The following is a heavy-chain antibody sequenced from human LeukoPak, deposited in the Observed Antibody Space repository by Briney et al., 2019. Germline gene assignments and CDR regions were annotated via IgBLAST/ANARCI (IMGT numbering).Heavy chain of an antibody. CDR2: IYYSGNT. CDR1: GRSISSSSYY. D-gene: IGHD3-22*01. V-gene: IGHV4-39*01. J-gene: IGHJ4*02. Sequence: PSETLSLTCSVSGRSISSSSYYWGWIRQPPGKGLEWIGTIYYSGNTYYNPSLKSRVSISVDTSKNQFSLKLSSLTAADTAVYYCATMSQSNYYDSGRYQTAYYLDFWGQGTLVTVSS. CDR3: ATMSQSNYYDSGRYQTAYYLDF.